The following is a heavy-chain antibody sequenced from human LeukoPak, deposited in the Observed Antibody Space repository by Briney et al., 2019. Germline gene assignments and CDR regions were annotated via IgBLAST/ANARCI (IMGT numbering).Heavy chain of an antibody. D-gene: IGHD6-19*01. V-gene: IGHV4-61*01. Sequence: SETLSLTCTVSGGSVSSGSYFWTWIRQPPGKGLDWIGYIYYSGTTNYNPSLKSRVTISVDTSKNQFSLKLSSVTAADTAVYYCAGGAVAGALDAFDIWGQGTMVTVSS. CDR3: AGGAVAGALDAFDI. CDR1: GGSVSSGSYF. CDR2: IYYSGTT. J-gene: IGHJ3*02.